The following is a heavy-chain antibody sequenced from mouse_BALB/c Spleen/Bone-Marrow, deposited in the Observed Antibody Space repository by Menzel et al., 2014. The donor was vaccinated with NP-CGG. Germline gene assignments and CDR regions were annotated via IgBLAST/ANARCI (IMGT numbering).Heavy chain of an antibody. CDR1: GTSITTGNYR. V-gene: IGHV3-5*02. CDR3: ALGSWFAY. J-gene: IGHJ3*01. Sequence: EVQLQQSGPGLVKPSQTVSLTCTVTGTSITTGNYRWSWIRQFPGNKLEWIGYIYYSGTITYNPSLTSRTTITRDTSKNQFFLEMNSLTAEDTATYYCALGSWFAYWGQGTLVTVPA. CDR2: IYYSGTI.